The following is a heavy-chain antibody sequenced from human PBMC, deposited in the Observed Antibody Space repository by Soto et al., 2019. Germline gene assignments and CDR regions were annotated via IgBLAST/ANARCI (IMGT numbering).Heavy chain of an antibody. V-gene: IGHV5-51*01. CDR3: GSLDSSYYFDY. CDR2: IYPGDSDT. CDR1: GYTFTTYW. Sequence: GASLKISCKGSGYTFTTYWIGWVRQMPGKGLEWMGIIYPGDSDTKYSPSFQGQVTISADKSISTAYFQWNSLKASDSAMYYCGSLDSSYYFDYWGQGTLVTVSS. J-gene: IGHJ4*02. D-gene: IGHD3-22*01.